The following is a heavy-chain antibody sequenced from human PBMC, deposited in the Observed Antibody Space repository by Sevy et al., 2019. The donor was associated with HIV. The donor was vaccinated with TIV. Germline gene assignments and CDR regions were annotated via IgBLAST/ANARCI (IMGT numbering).Heavy chain of an antibody. Sequence: SQTLSLTCAISGDSVSSNSAAWNWIRQSPSRGLERLGRTYYRSKWYNDYAVSVKSRITINPDTSKNQFSLQLNSVTPEDTAVYYCARAGIQLWYSLTSGYYYGMDVWGQGTTVTVSS. CDR2: TYYRSKWYN. V-gene: IGHV6-1*01. D-gene: IGHD5-18*01. CDR1: GDSVSSNSAA. CDR3: ARAGIQLWYSLTSGYYYGMDV. J-gene: IGHJ6*02.